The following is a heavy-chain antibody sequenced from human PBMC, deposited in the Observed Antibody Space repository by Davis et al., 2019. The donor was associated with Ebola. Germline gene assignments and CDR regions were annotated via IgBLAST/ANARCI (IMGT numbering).Heavy chain of an antibody. D-gene: IGHD5-12*01. CDR3: ARGRYSGYDSGMDV. J-gene: IGHJ6*02. CDR1: GGSSSGYY. Sequence: SETLSLTCAVYGGSSSGYYWPWIRQPPGKGLEWIGSISYSGSTNYNPTLKSRVTISVDTSKNQFSLKLSSETAADTAVSYCARGRYSGYDSGMDVWGQGTTVTVSS. V-gene: IGHV4-59*01. CDR2: ISYSGST.